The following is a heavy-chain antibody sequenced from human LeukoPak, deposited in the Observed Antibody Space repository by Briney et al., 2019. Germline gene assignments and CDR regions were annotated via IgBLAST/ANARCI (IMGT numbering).Heavy chain of an antibody. Sequence: GGSLRLSCTASEFTFGDYAISWVRQAPGKGLEWLGFIRSKDNDGTTDYAASVKGRFIISRDDSKSVAYLEMNDLKIEDTAVYYCTRDRWGGGYISRGIDDWGKGTTVTISS. J-gene: IGHJ6*04. V-gene: IGHV3-49*04. CDR3: TRDRWGGGYISRGIDD. D-gene: IGHD5-12*01. CDR2: IRSKDNDGTT. CDR1: EFTFGDYA.